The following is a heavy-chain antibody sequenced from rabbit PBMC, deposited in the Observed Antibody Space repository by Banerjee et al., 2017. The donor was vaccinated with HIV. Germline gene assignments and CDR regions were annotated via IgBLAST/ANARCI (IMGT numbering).Heavy chain of an antibody. D-gene: IGHD4-1*01. CDR1: GFSFSSSYW. J-gene: IGHJ4*01. V-gene: IGHV1S40*01. CDR2: IYVGSSGST. Sequence: QSLEESGGGLVKPGGTLTLTCTASGFSFSSSYWICWVRQAPGKGLEWIACIYVGSSGSTYYASWATGRFTISKTSSTTVTLQMTSLTAADTATYFCARESRVSSGWGGFNLWGPGTLSPS. CDR3: ARESRVSSGWGGFNL.